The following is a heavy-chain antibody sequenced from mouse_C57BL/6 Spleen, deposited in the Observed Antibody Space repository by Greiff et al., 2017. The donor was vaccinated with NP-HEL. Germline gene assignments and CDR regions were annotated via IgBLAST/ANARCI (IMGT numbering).Heavy chain of an antibody. Sequence: QVHVKQSGAELARPGASVKMSCKASGYTFTSYTMHWVKQRPGQVLEWIGYINPSSGYTKYNQKFKDKATLTADKSSSTAYMQLSSLTSEDSAVYYCARPYGSSPHWYFDVWGTGTTVTVSS. CDR2: INPSSGYT. J-gene: IGHJ1*03. V-gene: IGHV1-4*01. CDR3: ARPYGSSPHWYFDV. CDR1: GYTFTSYT. D-gene: IGHD1-1*01.